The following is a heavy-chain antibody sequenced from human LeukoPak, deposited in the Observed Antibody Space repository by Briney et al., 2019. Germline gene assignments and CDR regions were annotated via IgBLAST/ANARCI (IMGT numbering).Heavy chain of an antibody. V-gene: IGHV3-23*01. Sequence: PGGSLRLSCAASGFTFSSYAMSWVRQAPGKGLEWVSDISGSGGSTYYADSVKGRFTISRDNSKNTLYLQINSLRAEDTAVYYCAKGMVRGAIGAFDMWGEGTMVTVSS. J-gene: IGHJ3*02. CDR1: GFTFSSYA. CDR2: ISGSGGST. D-gene: IGHD3-10*01. CDR3: AKGMVRGAIGAFDM.